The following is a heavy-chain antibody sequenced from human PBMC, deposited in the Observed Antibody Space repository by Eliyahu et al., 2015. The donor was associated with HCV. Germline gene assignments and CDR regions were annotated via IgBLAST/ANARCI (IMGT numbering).Heavy chain of an antibody. Sequence: QVQLVQSGAEVKKPGASVKVSCKVSGYTFTDYYMHWMRQAPGQGPEWMGWINPNSGGTNYAQKFHGRVTLARDTSISTAYMELTSLTSDDTAVYYCARGGPNGSGSYFPPFYYWGQGTLVTVSS. CDR2: INPNSGGT. CDR3: ARGGPNGSGSYFPPFYY. V-gene: IGHV1-2*02. CDR1: GYTFTDYY. J-gene: IGHJ4*02. D-gene: IGHD3-10*01.